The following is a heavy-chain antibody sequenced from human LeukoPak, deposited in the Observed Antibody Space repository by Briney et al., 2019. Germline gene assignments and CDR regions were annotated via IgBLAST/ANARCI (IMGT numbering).Heavy chain of an antibody. J-gene: IGHJ4*02. CDR1: GFSLSTSGVG. Sequence: ESGPTLVNPTQTLTLTCTFSGFSLSTSGVGVGWIRQPPGKALESLALIYWNDDKRYSPSLKSRLTITKDTSKNQVVLTMTNMDPVDTATYYCAQTYYDILTGYFRFDYWGQGTLVTASS. CDR3: AQTYYDILTGYFRFDY. CDR2: IYWNDDK. V-gene: IGHV2-5*01. D-gene: IGHD3-9*01.